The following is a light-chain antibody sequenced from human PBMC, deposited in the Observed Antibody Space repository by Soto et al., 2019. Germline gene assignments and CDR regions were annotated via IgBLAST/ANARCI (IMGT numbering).Light chain of an antibody. CDR3: SSYAGSNWYV. J-gene: IGLJ1*01. CDR1: NSDVGGYNY. V-gene: IGLV2-8*01. CDR2: EVN. Sequence: ALTQPPSASGSPGQSVTISCTGTNSDVGGYNYVSWYQQYPGKAPKLIIYEVNERPSGVPDRFSGSKSGNTASLTVSGLRTADEADYYCSSYAGSNWYVFGTGTKVTVL.